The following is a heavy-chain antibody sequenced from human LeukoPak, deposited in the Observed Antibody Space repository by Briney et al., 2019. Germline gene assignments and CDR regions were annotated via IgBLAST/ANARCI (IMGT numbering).Heavy chain of an antibody. CDR3: AKNSAYDSSGYFSLDY. J-gene: IGHJ4*02. CDR2: ISGSGGST. CDR1: GFTFSSYA. D-gene: IGHD3-22*01. Sequence: GGSLRLSCAASGFTFSSYAMNWVRQAPGKGLEWVSGISGSGGSTHYADSVKGRFTISRDNSKNTLYLQMDSLRADDTAVYYCAKNSAYDSSGYFSLDYWGQGTLVTVSS. V-gene: IGHV3-23*01.